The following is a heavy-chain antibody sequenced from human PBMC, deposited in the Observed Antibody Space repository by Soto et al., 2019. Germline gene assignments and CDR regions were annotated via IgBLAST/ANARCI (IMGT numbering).Heavy chain of an antibody. CDR2: ISYDGSNK. Sequence: GGSLRLSCAASGFTFSSYAMHWVRQAPGKGLEWVAVISYDGSNKYYADSVKGRFTISRDNSKNTLYLQMNSLRAEDTAVYYCARDSYYDSSGYYYDYWGQGTLVTVSS. D-gene: IGHD3-22*01. CDR3: ARDSYYDSSGYYYDY. J-gene: IGHJ4*02. CDR1: GFTFSSYA. V-gene: IGHV3-30-3*01.